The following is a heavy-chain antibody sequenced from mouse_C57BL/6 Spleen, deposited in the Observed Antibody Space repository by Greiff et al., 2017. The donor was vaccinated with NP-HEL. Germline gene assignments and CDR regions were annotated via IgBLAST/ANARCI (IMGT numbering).Heavy chain of an antibody. CDR1: GYAFTNYL. Sequence: VQLQQSGAELVRPGTSVKVSCKASGYAFTNYLIEWVKQRPGQGLEWIGVINPGSGGTNYNEKFKGKATLTADKSSSTAYLQRSSLTSEDSAVYFWARGQDYGNYDDAMDYWGQGASVTVAS. CDR2: INPGSGGT. J-gene: IGHJ4*01. V-gene: IGHV1-54*01. CDR3: ARGQDYGNYDDAMDY. D-gene: IGHD2-1*01.